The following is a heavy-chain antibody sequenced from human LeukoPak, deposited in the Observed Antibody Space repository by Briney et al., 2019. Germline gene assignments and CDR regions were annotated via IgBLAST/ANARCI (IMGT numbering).Heavy chain of an antibody. CDR2: IYYSGST. V-gene: IGHV4-59*01. Sequence: PSETLSLTCTVFGGSISSYYWSWIRQPPGKGLEWIGYIYYSGSTNYNPSLKSRVTISVDTSKDQFSLKLSSVTAADTAVYYCARVGYSSSSGAFDIWGQGTMVTVSS. D-gene: IGHD6-6*01. CDR3: ARVGYSSSSGAFDI. CDR1: GGSISSYY. J-gene: IGHJ3*02.